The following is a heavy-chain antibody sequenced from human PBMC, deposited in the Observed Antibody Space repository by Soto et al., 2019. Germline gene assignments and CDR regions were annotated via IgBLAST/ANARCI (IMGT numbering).Heavy chain of an antibody. CDR3: ARDRGGITVAANPLGECFDP. V-gene: IGHV1-3*01. Sequence: GASGKVSCKASGYTFTIYAIHWVRQAPGQGLEWMGWINAGNGNTKYSQKFQGRVTITRDTSASTAYMELSSLRSEDTAMYYCARDRGGITVAANPLGECFDPWGPGTLVPVSS. D-gene: IGHD3-16*01. CDR2: INAGNGNT. CDR1: GYTFTIYA. J-gene: IGHJ5*02.